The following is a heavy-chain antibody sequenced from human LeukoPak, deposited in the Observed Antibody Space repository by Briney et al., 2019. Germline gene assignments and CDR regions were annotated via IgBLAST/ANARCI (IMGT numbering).Heavy chain of an antibody. CDR3: ARDLYYFGSGIDMVFDY. CDR2: ISYDGSNK. V-gene: IGHV3-30-3*01. Sequence: GGSLRLSCAASGFSGYAMHWVRQAPGKGLEWVAVISYDGSNKYYADSVKGRFTVSRDNSKNTLHLQMNSLRAEDTAVYYCARDLYYFGSGIDMVFDYWGQGTLVTVSS. CDR1: GFSGYA. D-gene: IGHD3-10*01. J-gene: IGHJ4*02.